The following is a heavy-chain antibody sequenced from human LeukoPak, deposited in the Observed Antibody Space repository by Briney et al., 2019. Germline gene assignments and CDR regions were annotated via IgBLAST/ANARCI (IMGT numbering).Heavy chain of an antibody. D-gene: IGHD3-3*01. Sequence: GASVKVSCKASGGTFSSYAISWVRQAPGQGLEWMGGIIPIFGTANYAQKFQGRVTITTDESTSTAYMELSSLRSEDTAAYYCARAFGFWSGYRTRFDPWGQGTLVTVSS. CDR2: IIPIFGTA. J-gene: IGHJ5*02. CDR1: GGTFSSYA. CDR3: ARAFGFWSGYRTRFDP. V-gene: IGHV1-69*05.